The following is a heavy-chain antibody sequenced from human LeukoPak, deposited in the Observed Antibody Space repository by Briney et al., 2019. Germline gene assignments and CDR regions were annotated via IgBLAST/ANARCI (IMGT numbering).Heavy chain of an antibody. J-gene: IGHJ4*02. CDR2: IKEVGSEK. CDR1: GFTFSSYW. Sequence: GGSLRLSCAASGFTFSSYWMTWVREAPGKGLEWVANIKEVGSEKNYVDSVKGRFTISRDNAKNSLYLQMNNLRADDTAVYYCTRLRYSDYWGQGTLVTVSS. CDR3: TRLRYSDY. V-gene: IGHV3-7*01. D-gene: IGHD3-9*01.